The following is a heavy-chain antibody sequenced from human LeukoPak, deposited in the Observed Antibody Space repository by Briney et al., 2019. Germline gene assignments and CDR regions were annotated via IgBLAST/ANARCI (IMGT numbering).Heavy chain of an antibody. CDR3: AKAADQYYYYYFYYMDV. Sequence: GGSLRLSCAASGFTFSSYGMHWVRQAPGKGLEWVAVISFDGSSKDYAQSVKGRFTISRDNSKNTLYLQMNSLRVEDTAVYYCAKAADQYYYYYFYYMDVWGKGTTVTVSS. V-gene: IGHV3-30*18. J-gene: IGHJ6*03. CDR1: GFTFSSYG. CDR2: ISFDGSSK. D-gene: IGHD2-2*01.